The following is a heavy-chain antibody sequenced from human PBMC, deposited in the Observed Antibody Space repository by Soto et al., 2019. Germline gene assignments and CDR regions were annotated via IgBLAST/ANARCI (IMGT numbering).Heavy chain of an antibody. CDR2: IYSGGST. D-gene: IGHD2-15*01. CDR1: GFTVSSNY. J-gene: IGHJ6*03. V-gene: IGHV3-53*04. CDR3: ARGMIGYCSGGSCYYYYYYMDV. Sequence: PGGSLRLSCAASGFTVSSNYMSWVRQAPGKGLEWVSVIYSGGSTYYADSVKGRFTISRHNSKNTLYLQMNSLRAEDTAVYYCARGMIGYCSGGSCYYYYYYMDVWGKGTTVTVSS.